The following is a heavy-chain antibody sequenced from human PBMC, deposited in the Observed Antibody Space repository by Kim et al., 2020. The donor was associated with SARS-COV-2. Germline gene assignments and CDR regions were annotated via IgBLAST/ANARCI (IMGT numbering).Heavy chain of an antibody. V-gene: IGHV3-21*01. CDR2: ISSSSSYI. J-gene: IGHJ4*02. CDR1: GFTFSSYS. D-gene: IGHD3-22*01. Sequence: GGSLRLSCAASGFTFSSYSMNWVRQAPGKGLEWVSSISSSSSYIYYADSVKGRFTISRDNAKNSLYLQMNSLRAEDTAVYYCAAYYYDSSGYCPGGGYWGQGTLVTVSS. CDR3: AAYYYDSSGYCPGGGY.